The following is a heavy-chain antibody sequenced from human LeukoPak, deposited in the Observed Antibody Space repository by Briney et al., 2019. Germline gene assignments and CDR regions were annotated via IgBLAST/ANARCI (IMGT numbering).Heavy chain of an antibody. J-gene: IGHJ4*02. CDR1: GGSISSYY. CDR2: IYYSGST. D-gene: IGHD1-26*01. CDR3: ARHGPGASWYFDY. V-gene: IGHV4-59*08. Sequence: PSETLSLTCTVSGGSISSYYWSWIRRPPGKGLEWIGYIYYSGSTNYNPSLKSRVTISVDTSKNQFSLKLSSVTAADTAVYYCARHGPGASWYFDYWGQGTLVTVSS.